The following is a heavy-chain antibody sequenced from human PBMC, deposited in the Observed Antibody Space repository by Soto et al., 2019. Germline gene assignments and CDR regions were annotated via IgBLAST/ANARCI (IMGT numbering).Heavy chain of an antibody. D-gene: IGHD3-22*01. Sequence: GGSLRLSCAASGFTFSSYAMHWVRQAPGKGLEYVSAISSNGGSTYYANSVKGRFTISRDNSKNTLYLQMNSLRAEDTAVYYCAALIVVVMYPDYWGQGTLVTVSS. V-gene: IGHV3-64*04. CDR3: AALIVVVMYPDY. CDR1: GFTFSSYA. CDR2: ISSNGGST. J-gene: IGHJ4*02.